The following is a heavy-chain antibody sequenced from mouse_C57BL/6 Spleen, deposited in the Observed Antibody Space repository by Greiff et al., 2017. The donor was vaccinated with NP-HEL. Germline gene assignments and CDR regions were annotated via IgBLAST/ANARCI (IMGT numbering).Heavy chain of an antibody. CDR1: GYTFTNYW. V-gene: IGHV1-63*01. J-gene: IGHJ4*01. CDR2: IYPGVGYT. D-gene: IGHD1-1*01. Sequence: VQLVESGAELVRPGTSVKMSCKASGYTFTNYWIGWAKQRPGHGLEWIGDIYPGVGYTNYNEKFKGKATQTADKSSSTAYMQFSSLTSEDSAIYYCARRDYGSSYEGAMDYWGQGTSVTVSS. CDR3: ARRDYGSSYEGAMDY.